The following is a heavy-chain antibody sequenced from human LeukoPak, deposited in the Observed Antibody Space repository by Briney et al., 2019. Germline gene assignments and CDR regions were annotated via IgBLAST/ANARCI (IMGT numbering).Heavy chain of an antibody. J-gene: IGHJ4*02. V-gene: IGHV3-53*01. Sequence: PGGSLRLSCAASGFTVSSNYMSWVRQAPGKGLEWVSVIYSGGATYYADSVKGRFTISRDNSKNTLYLQMNSLRVEDTAVYYCARDPARSMDYWGQGTLVTVSS. CDR1: GFTVSSNY. CDR2: IYSGGAT. CDR3: ARDPARSMDY.